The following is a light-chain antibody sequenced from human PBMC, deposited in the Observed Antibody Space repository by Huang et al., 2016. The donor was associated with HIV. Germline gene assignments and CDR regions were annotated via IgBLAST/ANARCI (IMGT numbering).Light chain of an antibody. CDR2: DTS. CDR3: QQRSNWPLFT. J-gene: IGKJ3*01. CDR1: QSVSSS. Sequence: EIVLTQSPATLSLSPGERATLSCKASQSVSSSLAWYQQKPGQAPRLLIYDTSNRATGIPARFSGRESGTDFTLTSSSLEPEDFAVYYCQQRSNWPLFTFGPGTKVDIK. V-gene: IGKV3-11*01.